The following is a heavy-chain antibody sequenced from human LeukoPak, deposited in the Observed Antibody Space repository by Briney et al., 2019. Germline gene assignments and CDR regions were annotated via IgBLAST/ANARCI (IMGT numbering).Heavy chain of an antibody. CDR1: GFTFSSYA. J-gene: IGHJ4*02. D-gene: IGHD3-9*01. Sequence: GGSLRLSCAASGFTFSSYAMSWVRQAPGKGLEWVSAISGSGGSTYYADSVKGRFTISRDNSKNTLYLQMDSLRAEDTAVYYCAKDLAAILTGSSYWGQGTLVTVSS. CDR2: ISGSGGST. V-gene: IGHV3-23*01. CDR3: AKDLAAILTGSSY.